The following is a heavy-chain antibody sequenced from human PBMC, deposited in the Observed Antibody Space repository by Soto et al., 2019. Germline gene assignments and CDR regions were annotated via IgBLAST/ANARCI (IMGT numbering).Heavy chain of an antibody. CDR3: AREGVGVMVRGVIRPVDY. D-gene: IGHD3-10*01. V-gene: IGHV3-33*01. Sequence: QVQLVESGGGVVQPGRSLRLSCAASGFTFSSYGMHWVRQAPGKGLEWVAVIWYDGSNKYYADSVKGRFTISRDNSKNTLYLQMNSLRAGDTAVYYCAREGVGVMVRGVIRPVDYWGQGTLVTVSS. CDR2: IWYDGSNK. CDR1: GFTFSSYG. J-gene: IGHJ4*02.